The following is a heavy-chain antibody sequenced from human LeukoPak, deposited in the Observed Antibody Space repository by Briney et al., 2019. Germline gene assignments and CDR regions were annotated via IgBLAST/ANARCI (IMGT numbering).Heavy chain of an antibody. CDR2: VSGSAGST. CDR3: AKDTRIPIVGEFDF. D-gene: IGHD2/OR15-2a*01. Sequence: GGSLRLSCAASGFTFSSYAMSWVRRAPGKGLEWVSGVSGSAGSTYYADSVKGRFTISRDNSKNTLYLQMSSLRAEDTAVYYCAKDTRIPIVGEFDFWGQGTRVTVSS. V-gene: IGHV3-23*01. CDR1: GFTFSSYA. J-gene: IGHJ4*02.